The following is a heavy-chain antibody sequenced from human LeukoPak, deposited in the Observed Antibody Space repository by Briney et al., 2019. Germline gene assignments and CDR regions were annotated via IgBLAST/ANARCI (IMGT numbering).Heavy chain of an antibody. CDR3: AREGTSIVVVPAAISSYYYYMDV. D-gene: IGHD2-2*01. CDR1: GYTFTSYD. J-gene: IGHJ6*03. Sequence: ASVKVSCKASGYTFTSYDTNWVRQATGQGLEWMGWMNPNSGNTGYAQKFQGRVTMTRNTSISTAYMELSSLRSEDTAVYYCAREGTSIVVVPAAISSYYYYMDVWGKGTTVTVSS. V-gene: IGHV1-8*01. CDR2: MNPNSGNT.